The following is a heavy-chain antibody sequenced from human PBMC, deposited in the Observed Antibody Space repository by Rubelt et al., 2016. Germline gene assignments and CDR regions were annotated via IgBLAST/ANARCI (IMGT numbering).Heavy chain of an antibody. CDR2: IYYSGST. J-gene: IGHJ6*02. Sequence: QVQLQESGPGLVKPSETLSLTCTVSGGSISSYYWSWIRQPPGKGLEWIGHIYYSGSTYYNPSLKGRVTVSVDTANSQFSLKLRSVTAADTAVYYCARAPRDYYYYGMDVWGQGTTVTVSS. V-gene: IGHV4-59*08. CDR1: GGSISSYY. CDR3: ARAPRDYYYYGMDV.